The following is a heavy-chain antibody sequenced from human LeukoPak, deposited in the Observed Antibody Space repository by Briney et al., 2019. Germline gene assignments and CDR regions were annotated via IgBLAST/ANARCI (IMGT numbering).Heavy chain of an antibody. CDR2: IYSDGSDT. V-gene: IGHV3-74*01. J-gene: IGHJ4*02. Sequence: GGSLRLSCAASGFTFSRYWMHWVRQAPGKGLVWVSRIYSDGSDTSYADSVKGRFTISRDNSKNTLYLQMNSLRAEDTAVYYCARAYYFPTFDYWGQGTLVPVFS. CDR1: GFTFSRYW. D-gene: IGHD2/OR15-2a*01. CDR3: ARAYYFPTFDY.